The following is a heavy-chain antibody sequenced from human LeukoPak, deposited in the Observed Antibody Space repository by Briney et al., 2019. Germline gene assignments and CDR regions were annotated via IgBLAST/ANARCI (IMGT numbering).Heavy chain of an antibody. CDR2: INAGGSST. V-gene: IGHV3-74*01. CDR1: GFTFSSYW. J-gene: IGHJ4*02. CDR3: GRSNQADDY. Sequence: GGSLRLSCARSGFTFSSYWMQWVRQVPGKGLVWVSRINAGGSSTTYADSVKGRFTISRDNAKNTLYLQMDSLRADDTGVYYCGRSNQADDYWGQGTLVTVSS. D-gene: IGHD1-14*01.